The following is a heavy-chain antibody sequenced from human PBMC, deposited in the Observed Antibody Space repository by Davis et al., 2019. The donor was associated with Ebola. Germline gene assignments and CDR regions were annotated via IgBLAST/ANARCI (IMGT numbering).Heavy chain of an antibody. Sequence: GGSLRLSCAVSGFTFSSNEMTWVRQAPGKGLEWVSYIDSSAATIHYADSVKGRFTISRDNAKNSLYLQMNSLRAEDTAVYYCARDVGAVPAAMTLDVWGPGTTVTVSS. CDR1: GFTFSSNE. J-gene: IGHJ6*02. CDR3: ARDVGAVPAAMTLDV. CDR2: IDSSAATI. V-gene: IGHV3-48*03. D-gene: IGHD2-2*01.